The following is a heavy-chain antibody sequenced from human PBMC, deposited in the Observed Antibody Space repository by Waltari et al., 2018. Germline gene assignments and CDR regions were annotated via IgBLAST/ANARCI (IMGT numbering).Heavy chain of an antibody. CDR1: GYTFTGYY. Sequence: QVHLVQSGAEVRKPGASVKVSCKGSGYTFTGYYIQWLRQAPGQGREWRVWIDPNTGGTKLAQKFQGRVTMTRDTSINTVYMELSSLGSDDTAVYYCARDLYDSRVPGDYFDYWGQGTLVTVSS. CDR3: ARDLYDSRVPGDYFDY. V-gene: IGHV1-2*02. J-gene: IGHJ4*02. D-gene: IGHD3-16*01. CDR2: IDPNTGGT.